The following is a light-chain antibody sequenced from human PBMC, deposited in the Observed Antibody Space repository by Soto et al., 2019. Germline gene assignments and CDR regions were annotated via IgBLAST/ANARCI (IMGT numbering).Light chain of an antibody. CDR2: EGS. V-gene: IGLV2-23*01. J-gene: IGLJ3*02. Sequence: QSALTQPASVSGSPGQSITISCTGTISDVGSYDLVSWYQQHPGKAPKLMIYEGSKRPSGVSSRFSGSKSGNTASLTFSGLQAEDEADYYCCSYAGSSTSWVFGGGTKLTVL. CDR1: ISDVGSYDL. CDR3: CSYAGSSTSWV.